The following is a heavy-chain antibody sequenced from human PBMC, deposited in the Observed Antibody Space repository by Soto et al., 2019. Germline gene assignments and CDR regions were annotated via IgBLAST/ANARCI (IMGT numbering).Heavy chain of an antibody. J-gene: IGHJ3*02. Sequence: GGSLRLSCAASGFTFSSYSMNWVRQAPGKGLEWVSSISSSSSYIYYADSVKGRFTISRDNAKNSLYLQMNSLRAEDTAVYYCARDPYSSGRPDAFDIWGQGTMVTVSS. D-gene: IGHD6-19*01. CDR3: ARDPYSSGRPDAFDI. CDR2: ISSSSSYI. CDR1: GFTFSSYS. V-gene: IGHV3-21*01.